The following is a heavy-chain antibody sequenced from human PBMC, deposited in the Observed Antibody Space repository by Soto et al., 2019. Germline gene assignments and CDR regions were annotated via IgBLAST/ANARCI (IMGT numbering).Heavy chain of an antibody. Sequence: GGSLRLSCAASGFTVTNYGVHWVRQSPGKGLEWVAVIWYDGSNRFYADSVKGRFTISKDNSQNMLYLQMHSLRPEDTAVYYCTRDPYGGSRYYFDSWGQGTLVTVSS. CDR2: IWYDGSNR. CDR1: GFTVTNYG. V-gene: IGHV3-33*01. J-gene: IGHJ4*02. D-gene: IGHD1-26*01. CDR3: TRDPYGGSRYYFDS.